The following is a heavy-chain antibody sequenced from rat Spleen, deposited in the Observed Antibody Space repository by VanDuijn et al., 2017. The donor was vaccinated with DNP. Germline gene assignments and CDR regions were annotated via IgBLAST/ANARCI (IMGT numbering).Heavy chain of an antibody. J-gene: IGHJ2*01. V-gene: IGHV5-7*01. CDR3: ARPDY. CDR2: ISYDGSRT. CDR1: GFTFSDYY. Sequence: EVQLVESGGGLVQPGRSLKLSCAASGFTFSDYYMAWVRQAPTKGLELVATISYDGSRTNYRESVKGRFTISRDNAKSTLYLQMDSLRSEDTATYYCARPDYWGQGVMVTVSS.